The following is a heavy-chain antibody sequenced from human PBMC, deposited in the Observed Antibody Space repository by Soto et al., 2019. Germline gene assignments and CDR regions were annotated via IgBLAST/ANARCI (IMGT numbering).Heavy chain of an antibody. J-gene: IGHJ4*02. Sequence: EVQLVESGGGLVQPGRSLRLSCAASGFTFDDYAMHWVRQAPGKGQEWVSGISWNSGSIGYADSVKGRFTISRDNAKNSLYLQMNSLRAEDTALYYCAKDRSLRLGELSPHFDYWGQGTLVTVSS. CDR3: AKDRSLRLGELSPHFDY. CDR2: ISWNSGSI. CDR1: GFTFDDYA. D-gene: IGHD3-16*02. V-gene: IGHV3-9*01.